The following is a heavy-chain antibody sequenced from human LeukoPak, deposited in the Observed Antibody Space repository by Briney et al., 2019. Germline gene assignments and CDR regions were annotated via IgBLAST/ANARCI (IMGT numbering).Heavy chain of an antibody. V-gene: IGHV1-24*01. CDR1: GYTLTELS. CDR2: FDPEDGET. D-gene: IGHD2-21*02. J-gene: IGHJ4*02. Sequence: ASVKVSCKVSGYTLTELSMHWVRQAPGKGLEWMGGFDPEDGETIYAQKFQGRVTMTEDTSTDTAYMELSSLRSEDTAVYYCATFRFVGVPAVFPFDYGGQGTLVTVSS. CDR3: ATFRFVGVPAVFPFDY.